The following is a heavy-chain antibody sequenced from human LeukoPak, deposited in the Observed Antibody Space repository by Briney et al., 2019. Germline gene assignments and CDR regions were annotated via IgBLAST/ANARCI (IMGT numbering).Heavy chain of an antibody. V-gene: IGHV3-20*04. CDR2: INWNGGST. J-gene: IGHJ3*02. CDR3: ARDRGVCDAFDI. Sequence: GGSLRLSCVASGFTFDDYGMSWVRQAPGKGLEWVSGINWNGGSTGHADSVKGRFTISRDNAKNSLYLQTNSLRDEDTALYYCARDRGVCDAFDIWGQGTMVSVSS. CDR1: GFTFDDYG.